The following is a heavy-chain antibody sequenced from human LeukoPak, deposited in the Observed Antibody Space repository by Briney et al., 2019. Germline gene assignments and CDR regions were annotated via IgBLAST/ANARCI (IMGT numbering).Heavy chain of an antibody. CDR2: IKQDGSGT. D-gene: IGHD6-19*01. Sequence: PGGSLRLSCAASRFTLSNYWMSWVRQAPGKGLEWVANIKQDGSGTCYVDSVKGRFTISRDNAKNSLSLQMNSLRAEDTAVYYCARQRGSGCLDYWGQGTLVTVSS. V-gene: IGHV3-7*01. J-gene: IGHJ4*02. CDR3: ARQRGSGCLDY. CDR1: RFTLSNYW.